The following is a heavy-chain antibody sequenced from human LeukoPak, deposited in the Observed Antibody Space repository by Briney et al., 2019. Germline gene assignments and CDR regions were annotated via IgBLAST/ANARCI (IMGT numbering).Heavy chain of an antibody. Sequence: SETLSLTCTVSAGSISSSSYYWGWFRRPPGKGRGWIGSIYYIGSTYYNPSLKSRVTISEDTSKNQFSLKLSSVTAADTAVYYCARVQGHSGYEVPDPDFDYWGQGTLVTVSS. V-gene: IGHV4-39*01. CDR1: AGSISSSSYY. CDR3: ARVQGHSGYEVPDPDFDY. J-gene: IGHJ4*02. CDR2: IYYIGST. D-gene: IGHD5-12*01.